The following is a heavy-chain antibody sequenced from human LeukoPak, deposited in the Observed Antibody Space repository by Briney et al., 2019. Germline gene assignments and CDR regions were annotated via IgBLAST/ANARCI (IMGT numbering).Heavy chain of an antibody. CDR2: ICSSGSNI. CDR3: ARDGGNDGGLGY. CDR1: GFTFSSYE. D-gene: IGHD1-1*01. Sequence: TGGSLRLSCAASGFTFSSYEMNWVRQAPGKGLEWVSYICSSGSNIYYAESVKGRFTISRDNAKNSLYLQMNSLRADDTAVYYCARDGGNDGGLGYWGQGTLVTVSS. V-gene: IGHV3-48*03. J-gene: IGHJ4*02.